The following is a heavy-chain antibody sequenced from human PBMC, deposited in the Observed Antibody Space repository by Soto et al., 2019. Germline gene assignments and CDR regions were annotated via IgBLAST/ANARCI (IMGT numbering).Heavy chain of an antibody. CDR1: GFTFSSYS. Sequence: GGSLRLSCAASGFTFSSYSMNWVRQAPGKGLEWVSSISSSSSYIYYADSVKGRFTISRDNAKNSLYLQMNSLRAEDTAVYYCARDYSSSSVWFDPWGQGTLVTVSS. D-gene: IGHD6-6*01. CDR2: ISSSSSYI. J-gene: IGHJ5*02. CDR3: ARDYSSSSVWFDP. V-gene: IGHV3-21*01.